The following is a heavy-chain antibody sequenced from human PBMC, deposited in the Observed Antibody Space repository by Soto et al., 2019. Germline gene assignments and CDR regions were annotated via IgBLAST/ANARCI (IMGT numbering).Heavy chain of an antibody. D-gene: IGHD3-22*01. CDR2: IKQDGTEK. CDR1: GFTFTGFW. CDR3: ARGLFNYFYGMDV. V-gene: IGHV3-7*01. Sequence: GGSLRLSCAASGFTFTGFWMNWVRQAPGKGLEWVANIKQDGTEKNAVDSVKGRFTISRDNAKNLLYLQMNSLRAEDTAIYYCARGLFNYFYGMDVWGKGPTVTVSS. J-gene: IGHJ6*04.